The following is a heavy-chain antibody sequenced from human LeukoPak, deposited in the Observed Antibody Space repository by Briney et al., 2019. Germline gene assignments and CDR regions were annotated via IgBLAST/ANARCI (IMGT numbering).Heavy chain of an antibody. CDR2: INPSGGST. V-gene: IGHV1-46*01. D-gene: IGHD1-1*01. CDR1: GYTFTSYY. CDR3: ARDGEPLAGTYYFDY. Sequence: ASVKVSCKASGYTFTSYYMHWVRQAPGQGLEWMGIINPSGGSTSYAQKFQGRVTMTRDTSTSTVYTELSSLRSEDTAVYYCARDGEPLAGTYYFDYWGQGTLVTVSS. J-gene: IGHJ4*02.